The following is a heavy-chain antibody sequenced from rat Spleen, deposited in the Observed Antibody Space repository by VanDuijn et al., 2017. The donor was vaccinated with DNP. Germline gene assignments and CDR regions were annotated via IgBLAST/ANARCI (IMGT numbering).Heavy chain of an antibody. J-gene: IGHJ4*01. D-gene: IGHD1-12*02. V-gene: IGHV4-2*01. Sequence: EVKLVESGGGLVQPGRSLKLSCAASGFNFNDHWMGWVRQAPGKGLEWIGEGNKDSSRINYSPSLKDKFTISRDNAQNTLYLQMDSLRSEDTATYYCARLDYYDGSYYYYVMDAWGQGASVTVSA. CDR2: GNKDSSRI. CDR3: ARLDYYDGSYYYYVMDA. CDR1: GFNFNDHW.